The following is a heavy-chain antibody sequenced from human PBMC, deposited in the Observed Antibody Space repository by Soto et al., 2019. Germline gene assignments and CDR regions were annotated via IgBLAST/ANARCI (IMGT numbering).Heavy chain of an antibody. D-gene: IGHD2-8*01. CDR2: IYYSGST. CDR3: ARGGPGTNGIDY. CDR1: GGSISSYY. J-gene: IGHJ4*02. V-gene: IGHV4-59*01. Sequence: SETLSLTCTVSGGSISSYYWSWIRQPPGKGLEWIGYIYYSGSTNYNPSLKSRVTISVDTSKNQFSLKLSSVTAADTAVYYCARGGPGTNGIDYWGQGTLVTVSS.